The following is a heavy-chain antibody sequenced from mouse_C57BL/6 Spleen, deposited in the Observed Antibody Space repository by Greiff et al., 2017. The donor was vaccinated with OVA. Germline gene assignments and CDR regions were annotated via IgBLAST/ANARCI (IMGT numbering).Heavy chain of an antibody. CDR2: ISGGGGNT. V-gene: IGHV5-9*01. J-gene: IGHJ4*01. Sequence: EVMLVESGGGLVKPGGSLKLSCAASGFTFSSYTMSWVRQTPEKRLEWVATISGGGGNTYYPDSVKGRFTISRDNAKNTLYLQMSSLRSEDTALYYCARRELRHAMDYWGQGTSVTVSS. D-gene: IGHD2-4*01. CDR3: ARRELRHAMDY. CDR1: GFTFSSYT.